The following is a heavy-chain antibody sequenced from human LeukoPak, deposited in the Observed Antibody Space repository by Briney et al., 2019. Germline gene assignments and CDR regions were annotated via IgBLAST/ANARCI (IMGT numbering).Heavy chain of an antibody. Sequence: SETLSLTCIVSGGSISSSSYYWGWIRQPPGKGLECIGCIYYSGSTYYNPSLKSRVTISVDTSKNQFSLKLSSVTAADTAVYYCARLVGTFFDYWGQGTLVTVSS. D-gene: IGHD2-8*02. V-gene: IGHV4-39*07. CDR3: ARLVGTFFDY. CDR2: IYYSGST. J-gene: IGHJ4*02. CDR1: GGSISSSSYY.